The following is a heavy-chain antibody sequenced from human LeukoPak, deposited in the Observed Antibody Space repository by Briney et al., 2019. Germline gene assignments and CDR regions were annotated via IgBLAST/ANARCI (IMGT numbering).Heavy chain of an antibody. J-gene: IGHJ4*02. Sequence: PPGGSLRLSCAASGFTFSSYAMSWVRQAPGKGLEWVSAISGSGGSTYYADSVKGRFTISRDNSKNTLYLQMNSLRAEDTAVYYCAKRSYVWGSYRPTVFDYWGQGTLVTVSS. CDR3: AKRSYVWGSYRPTVFDY. CDR1: GFTFSSYA. CDR2: ISGSGGST. V-gene: IGHV3-23*01. D-gene: IGHD3-16*02.